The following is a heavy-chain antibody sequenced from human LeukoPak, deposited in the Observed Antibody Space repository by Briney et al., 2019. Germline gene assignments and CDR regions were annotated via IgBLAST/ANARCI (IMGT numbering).Heavy chain of an antibody. CDR3: ARDVGITVADSFDP. D-gene: IGHD6-19*01. Sequence: ASVKVSCKASGYTFTSYYMHWVRQAPGQGLEWMGIINPSGGSTSYAQKFQGRVTMTRDTSTSTAYMELRGLRSDDTAMYYCARDVGITVADSFDPWGQGTLVTVSS. J-gene: IGHJ5*02. CDR2: INPSGGST. CDR1: GYTFTSYY. V-gene: IGHV1-46*01.